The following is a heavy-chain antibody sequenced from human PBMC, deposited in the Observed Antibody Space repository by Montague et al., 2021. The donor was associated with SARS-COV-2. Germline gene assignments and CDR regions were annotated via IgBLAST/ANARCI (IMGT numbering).Heavy chain of an antibody. CDR3: AKSRFQLMLDDFDM. CDR2: ISSSGEST. J-gene: IGHJ3*02. D-gene: IGHD2-2*01. CDR1: GFTFNTYA. V-gene: IGHV3-23*01. Sequence: SLRLSCAASGFTFNTYAMSWVRQAPGKGLVWVSTISSSGESTYYTDSVKGRFTISRDSSKNTLYLQMSSLGADDTAVYYCAKSRFQLMLDDFDMWGQGTMVTVSS.